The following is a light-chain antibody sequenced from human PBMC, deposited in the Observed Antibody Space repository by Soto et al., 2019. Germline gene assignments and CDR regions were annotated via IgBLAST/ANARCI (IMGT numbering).Light chain of an antibody. CDR3: QQRSNWPHT. V-gene: IGKV3-11*01. Sequence: DIVLTQSPATLSLSPGEGAALSCRASQSVNTYLAWYQQKNGQAPRLLIYDTSNRATGIPARFSGTGSGTDFTLAISSLEPEDFAVYYCQQRSNWPHTFGPGTKVDIK. CDR2: DTS. J-gene: IGKJ3*01. CDR1: QSVNTY.